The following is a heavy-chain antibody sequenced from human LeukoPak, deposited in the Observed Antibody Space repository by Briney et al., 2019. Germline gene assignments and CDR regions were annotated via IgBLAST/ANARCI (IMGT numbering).Heavy chain of an antibody. J-gene: IGHJ3*02. Sequence: GGSLRLSCAASGFTFSSYAMHWVRQAPGKGLEWVAVISYDGSNKYYADSVKGRFTISRDNSKNTLYLQMNSLRAEDTAVYYCTLPLRDVFDIWGQGTMVTVSS. CDR1: GFTFSSYA. CDR3: TLPLRDVFDI. V-gene: IGHV3-30-3*01. CDR2: ISYDGSNK.